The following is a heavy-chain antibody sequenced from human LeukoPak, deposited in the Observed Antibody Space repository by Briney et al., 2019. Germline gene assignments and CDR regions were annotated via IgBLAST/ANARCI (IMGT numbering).Heavy chain of an antibody. CDR2: IYYSGST. D-gene: IGHD3-22*01. CDR1: GGSISSYY. J-gene: IGHJ4*02. V-gene: IGHV4-59*01. Sequence: SETLSLTCTVSGGSISSYYWGWIRQPPGKGLEWIGYIYYSGSTNYNPSLKSRVTISVDTSKNQFSLKLSSVTAADTAVYYCAGERDYYYDSSGHFDYWGQGTLVTVSS. CDR3: AGERDYYYDSSGHFDY.